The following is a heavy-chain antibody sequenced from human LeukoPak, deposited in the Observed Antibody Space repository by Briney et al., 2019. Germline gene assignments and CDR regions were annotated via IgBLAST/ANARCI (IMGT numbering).Heavy chain of an antibody. CDR3: ARGDGYNLASDY. CDR1: GGSISSGGYS. CDR2: IYHSGST. Sequence: PSETLSLTCAVSGGSISSGGYSWSWIRQPPGKGLEWIGYIYHSGSTYYNPSLKSRVTISVDKSKNQFSLKLSSVTAADTAVYYCARGDGYNLASDYWGQGTLVTVSS. J-gene: IGHJ4*02. D-gene: IGHD5-24*01. V-gene: IGHV4-30-2*01.